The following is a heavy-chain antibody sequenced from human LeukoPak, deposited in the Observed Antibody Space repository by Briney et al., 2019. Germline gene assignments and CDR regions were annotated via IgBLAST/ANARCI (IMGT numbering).Heavy chain of an antibody. J-gene: IGHJ5*02. Sequence: ASVKVSCKSSGYTFTGYYMHWVRQAPGQGLEGVGFINPNSGGTNYAQKFQGRVTMTRDTSISTDYTELSRLRSDDTAVYYCARDRRSSGGSGSFDPWGQGTLVTVSS. CDR1: GYTFTGYY. CDR2: INPNSGGT. V-gene: IGHV1-2*02. CDR3: ARDRRSSGGSGSFDP. D-gene: IGHD2-15*01.